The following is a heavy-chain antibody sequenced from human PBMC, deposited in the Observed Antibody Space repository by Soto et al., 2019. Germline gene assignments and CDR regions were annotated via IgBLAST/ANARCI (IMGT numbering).Heavy chain of an antibody. D-gene: IGHD1-26*01. Sequence: GGSLRLSCAASGFTFSGSAMHWVRQASGKGLEWVGRIRSKANSYATAYAASVKGRFTISRDDSKNTAYLQMNSLKTEDTAVYYCTARGSNSGSLNYFDYWGQGTLVTVSS. V-gene: IGHV3-73*01. CDR2: IRSKANSYAT. J-gene: IGHJ4*02. CDR3: TARGSNSGSLNYFDY. CDR1: GFTFSGSA.